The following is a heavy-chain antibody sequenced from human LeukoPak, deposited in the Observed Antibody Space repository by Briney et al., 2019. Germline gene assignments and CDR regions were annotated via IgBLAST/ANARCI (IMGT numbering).Heavy chain of an antibody. CDR3: SRDRVGGDLTGVSLY. V-gene: IGHV1-18*01. CDR2: IISYNGTT. Sequence: ASVKVSCKASGYPFDNFGLTWVRQPPGQGLEWMGWIISYNGTTHYAQKFRGRLTLTTETSTSTAYLELRSLKSDDTAVYYCSRDRVGGDLTGVSLYWGQGTLVRVSS. D-gene: IGHD4-17*01. CDR1: GYPFDNFG. J-gene: IGHJ4*01.